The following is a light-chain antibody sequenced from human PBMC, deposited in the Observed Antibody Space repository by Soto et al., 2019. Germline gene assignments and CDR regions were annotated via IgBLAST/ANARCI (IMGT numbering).Light chain of an antibody. CDR2: KAS. Sequence: DIQMTQSPSTLSASIGDRVTVTCRASQSISIWLAWFQQKPGKAPNLLIYKASSLESGVPSRFSGSGSGTEFTLNISSLQPDDFATYYCQQYNSFPWTFGQGTKVEIK. CDR1: QSISIW. CDR3: QQYNSFPWT. V-gene: IGKV1-5*03. J-gene: IGKJ1*01.